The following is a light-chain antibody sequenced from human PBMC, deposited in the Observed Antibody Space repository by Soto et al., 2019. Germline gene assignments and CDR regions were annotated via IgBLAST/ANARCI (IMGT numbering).Light chain of an antibody. Sequence: SYELTQPSSVSVSPGQTARITCSGDVLAKKYARWFQQKPGQAPVLVIYKDSERPSGIPERFSGSSSGTTVTLTISGAQVEDEADYYCYSEADNNHVVCGGGTKVTVL. V-gene: IGLV3-27*01. CDR2: KDS. J-gene: IGLJ2*01. CDR1: VLAKKY. CDR3: YSEADNNHVV.